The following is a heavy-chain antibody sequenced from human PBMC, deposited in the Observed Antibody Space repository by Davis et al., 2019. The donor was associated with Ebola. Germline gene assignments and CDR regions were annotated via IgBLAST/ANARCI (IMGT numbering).Heavy chain of an antibody. Sequence: SETLSLTCAVSAGSFSGYYWSWIRQPPGKGLEWIGEINHSGSTNYNPSLKSRVTISVDTSKNQFSLKLSSVTAADTAVYYCARPSGGYGMDVWGKGTTVTVSS. D-gene: IGHD3-10*01. J-gene: IGHJ6*04. CDR2: INHSGST. V-gene: IGHV4-34*01. CDR3: ARPSGGYGMDV. CDR1: AGSFSGYY.